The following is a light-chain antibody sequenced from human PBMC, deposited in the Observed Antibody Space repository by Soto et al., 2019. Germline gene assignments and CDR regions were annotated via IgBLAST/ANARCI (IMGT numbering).Light chain of an antibody. CDR1: QSVSSTY. CDR2: GAS. CDR3: QQYGGSRWT. V-gene: IGKV3-20*01. J-gene: IGKJ1*01. Sequence: EIVLTQSPGTLSLSPGERATLSCRASQSVSSTYLAWYQQKPGQAPRLLIYGASNRATGIPVRFSGSGSGTHFTLTISRLEPEDFAVYYCQQYGGSRWTFGQGTRVDI.